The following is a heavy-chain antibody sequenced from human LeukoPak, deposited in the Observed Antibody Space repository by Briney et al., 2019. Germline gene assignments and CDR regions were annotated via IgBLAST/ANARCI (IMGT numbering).Heavy chain of an antibody. D-gene: IGHD6-13*01. CDR2: IYYSGST. CDR1: GGSISSSSYY. Sequence: SETLSLTCTVSGGSISSSSYYWGWFRQPPGKGLEWVGSIYYSGSTYYNPSLKSRVTISVDTSKNQFSLKLSSVTAADTAVYYCARVTLAAAGIRWFDPWGQGTLVTVSS. V-gene: IGHV4-39*07. J-gene: IGHJ5*02. CDR3: ARVTLAAAGIRWFDP.